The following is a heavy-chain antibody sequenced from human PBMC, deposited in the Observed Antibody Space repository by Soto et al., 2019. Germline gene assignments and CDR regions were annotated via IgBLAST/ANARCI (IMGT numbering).Heavy chain of an antibody. Sequence: SVKVSCKASGGTFSSYTISWVRQAPGQGLEWMGRIIPILGIANYAQKFQGRVTITADKSTSTAYMELSSLRSEDTAVYYCARASHYYGSGSYSSYYYYGMDVWG. D-gene: IGHD3-10*01. V-gene: IGHV1-69*02. CDR3: ARASHYYGSGSYSSYYYYGMDV. CDR2: IIPILGIA. J-gene: IGHJ6*02. CDR1: GGTFSSYT.